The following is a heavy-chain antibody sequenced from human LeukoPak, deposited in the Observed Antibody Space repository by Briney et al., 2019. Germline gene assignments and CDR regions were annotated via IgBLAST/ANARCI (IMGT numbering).Heavy chain of an antibody. J-gene: IGHJ4*02. CDR1: GGTFSSYA. CDR2: IIPILGIA. Sequence: ASVKVSCKASGGTFSSYAISWVRQAPGQGLERMGRIIPILGIANYAQKFQGRVTITADKSTSTAYMELSSLRSEDTAVYYCARVTILTGYHFDYWGQGTLVTVSS. V-gene: IGHV1-69*04. CDR3: ARVTILTGYHFDY. D-gene: IGHD3-9*01.